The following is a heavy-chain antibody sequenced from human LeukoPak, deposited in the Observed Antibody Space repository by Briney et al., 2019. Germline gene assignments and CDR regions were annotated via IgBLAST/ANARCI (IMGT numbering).Heavy chain of an antibody. V-gene: IGHV3-30-3*01. J-gene: IGHJ4*02. CDR2: ISDDETYK. Sequence: PGRSLRLSCAASGLTFNSYSMHWVRQAPGKGLEWLTAISDDETYKFYADSVKGRFTISRDNAKNSLYLQMNSLRAEDTALYYCARTLHYHILTGYLNYYFDYWGQGTLVTVSS. CDR1: GLTFNSYS. D-gene: IGHD3-9*01. CDR3: ARTLHYHILTGYLNYYFDY.